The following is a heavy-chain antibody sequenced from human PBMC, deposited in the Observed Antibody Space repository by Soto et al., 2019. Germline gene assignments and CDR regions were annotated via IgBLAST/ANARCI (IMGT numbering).Heavy chain of an antibody. CDR3: ASVPAGGFDY. V-gene: IGHV4-34*01. D-gene: IGHD2-15*01. CDR2: INHSGST. J-gene: IGHJ4*02. CDR1: GGSFSGYY. Sequence: SETLSLTCAVYGGSFSGYYWSWIRQPPGKGLEWIGEINHSGSTNYNPSLKSRVTTSVDTSKIQFSLKLSSVTAADTAVYYCASVPAGGFDYWGQGTLVTVSS.